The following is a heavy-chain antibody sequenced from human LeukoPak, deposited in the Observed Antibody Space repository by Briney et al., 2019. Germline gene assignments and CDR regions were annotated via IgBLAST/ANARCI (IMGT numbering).Heavy chain of an antibody. Sequence: TGGSLRLSCAASGFTFSSYGMHWVRQAPGKGLEWVSAISGSGGSTYYADSVKGRFTISRDNSKNTLYLQMNSLRAEDTAVYYCAKDKDWNYTRYYFDYWGQGTLVTVSS. D-gene: IGHD1-7*01. CDR1: GFTFSSYG. J-gene: IGHJ4*02. V-gene: IGHV3-23*01. CDR3: AKDKDWNYTRYYFDY. CDR2: ISGSGGST.